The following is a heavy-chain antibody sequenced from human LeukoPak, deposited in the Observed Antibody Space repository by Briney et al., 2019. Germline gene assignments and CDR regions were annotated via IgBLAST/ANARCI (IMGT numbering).Heavy chain of an antibody. CDR3: AKDGRDSYVYDAFDI. J-gene: IGHJ3*02. V-gene: IGHV3-23*01. Sequence: GRSLRLSCAASGFTFRSFALSWVRHAPAKGLEWVSGMSGSGGSTYSADSVKGRFTISRDNSRNTLYLQMNSLRAEDTAVYYCAKDGRDSYVYDAFDIWGQGTLVSVSS. D-gene: IGHD3-16*01. CDR2: MSGSGGST. CDR1: GFTFRSFA.